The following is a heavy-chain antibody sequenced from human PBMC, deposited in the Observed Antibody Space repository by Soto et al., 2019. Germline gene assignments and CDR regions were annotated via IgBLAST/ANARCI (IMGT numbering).Heavy chain of an antibody. V-gene: IGHV3-15*01. CDR2: IKSNAYGGTT. CDR3: TTTLGYCSTSCP. D-gene: IGHD2-2*01. CDR1: GFSFNNAW. Sequence: EVQLVESGGGWVKPGGSLRLSCAASGFSFNNAWMNWVRQGPGKGLEWVGRIKSNAYGGTTDYAAPVKGRFTISRDDSRDTLYLQITSLKTEDTAVYYCTTTLGYCSTSCPWGQGSLVTVSS. J-gene: IGHJ5*02.